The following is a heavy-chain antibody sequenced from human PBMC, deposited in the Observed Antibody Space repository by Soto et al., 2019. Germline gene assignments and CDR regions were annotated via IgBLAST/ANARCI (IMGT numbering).Heavy chain of an antibody. CDR2: ISRGGSSI. V-gene: IGHV3-48*01. D-gene: IGHD6-19*01. J-gene: IGHJ4*02. CDR1: GFTFSFYT. CDR3: VREGGDLRGSGVFDY. Sequence: EPQLVESGGGLVQPGGSLRLSCAASGFTFSFYTMNWVRQTPGKGLEWLAYISRGGSSIYYADSVKGRFTVSRDNANNSLSLQLNSLRREDTAVYYCVREGGDLRGSGVFDYWGQGTLVTVSP.